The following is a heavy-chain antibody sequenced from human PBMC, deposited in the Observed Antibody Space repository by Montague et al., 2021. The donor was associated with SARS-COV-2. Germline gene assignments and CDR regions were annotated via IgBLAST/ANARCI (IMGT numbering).Heavy chain of an antibody. CDR3: AKTAPDGYDILTGYFLRNYFDY. J-gene: IGHJ4*02. V-gene: IGHV3-23*01. CDR1: GFTFSSYA. D-gene: IGHD3-9*01. Sequence: SLRLSCAASGFTFSSYAMSWVRQAPGKGLEWVSAISGSGGSTYYADSVKGRFTISRDNSKNTLYLQMNSLRAEDTAVYYCAKTAPDGYDILTGYFLRNYFDYWGQGTLVTVSS. CDR2: ISGSGGST.